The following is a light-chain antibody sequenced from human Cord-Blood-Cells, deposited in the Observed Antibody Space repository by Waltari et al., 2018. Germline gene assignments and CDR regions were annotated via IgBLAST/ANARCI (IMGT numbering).Light chain of an antibody. CDR1: QSVLYSSNNKNY. Sequence: DIVMTQSPDSLAVSLGERATINCKSSQSVLYSSNNKNYLAWYQQKPGQPPKLLIYWASTRKSGVPDRFSGSGSGTDFTLTISGLQAEDVAVYYCQQYYSTPFTFGPGTKVDIK. CDR3: QQYYSTPFT. CDR2: WAS. J-gene: IGKJ3*01. V-gene: IGKV4-1*01.